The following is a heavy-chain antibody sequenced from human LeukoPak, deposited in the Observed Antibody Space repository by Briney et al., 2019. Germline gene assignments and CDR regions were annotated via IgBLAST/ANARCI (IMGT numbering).Heavy chain of an antibody. CDR1: GFTFSSYS. Sequence: GGSLRLSCEASGFTFSSYSMNWVRQAPGKGLEWVSSISTASSYIYYADSVKGRFTISRDNAKNSLYLQMNSLGAEDTAVYYCTRSEGYCSSTSCDAYYYYMDVWGKGATVAVSS. CDR2: ISTASSYI. J-gene: IGHJ6*03. CDR3: TRSEGYCSSTSCDAYYYYMDV. D-gene: IGHD2-2*01. V-gene: IGHV3-21*01.